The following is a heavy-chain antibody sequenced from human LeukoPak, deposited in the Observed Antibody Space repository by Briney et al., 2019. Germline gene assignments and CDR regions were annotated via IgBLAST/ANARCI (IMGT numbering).Heavy chain of an antibody. V-gene: IGHV3-30-3*01. CDR2: ISYDGSNK. Sequence: PGGSLRLSCAASGFTFSSYAMHWVRQAPGKGLEWVAVISYDGSNKYYADSVKGRFTISRDNSKNTLYLQMNSLRAEDTAVYYCARDGVVYYYDSSGYYYFDYWGQGTLVTVSS. CDR3: ARDGVVYYYDSSGYYYFDY. J-gene: IGHJ4*02. CDR1: GFTFSSYA. D-gene: IGHD3-22*01.